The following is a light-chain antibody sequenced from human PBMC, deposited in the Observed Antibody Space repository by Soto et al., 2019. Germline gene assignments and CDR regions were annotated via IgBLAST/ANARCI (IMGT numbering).Light chain of an antibody. Sequence: EIVLTQSPGTLSLSPGERATLSCRASQSVRSSNLAWYQQKPGQAPRLLIKGSSMRATGIPDRFSGSGSGTDFSLSISRLEPEDFGVYFCQQYGTSGITFGQGTRLEIK. J-gene: IGKJ5*01. CDR3: QQYGTSGIT. CDR1: QSVRSSN. V-gene: IGKV3-20*01. CDR2: GSS.